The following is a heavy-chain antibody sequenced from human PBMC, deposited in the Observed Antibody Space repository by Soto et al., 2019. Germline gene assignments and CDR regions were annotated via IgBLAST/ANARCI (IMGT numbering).Heavy chain of an antibody. D-gene: IGHD2-15*01. CDR2: INHSGST. CDR3: ARAAPPYCSGGSCYSGTDY. J-gene: IGHJ4*02. Sequence: QVQLQQWGAGLLKPSETLSLTCAVYGGSFSGYYWSWIRQPPGKGLEWIGEINHSGSTNYNPSLKRRVTLSVDTYKTQVALKLSAVTAADTAVYYCARAAPPYCSGGSCYSGTDYWGQGTLVTVSS. V-gene: IGHV4-34*01. CDR1: GGSFSGYY.